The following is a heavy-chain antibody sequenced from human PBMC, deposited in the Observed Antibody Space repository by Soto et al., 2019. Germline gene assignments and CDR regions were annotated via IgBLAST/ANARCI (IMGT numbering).Heavy chain of an antibody. D-gene: IGHD3-3*01. CDR3: VRDWRLSWDYGMDV. J-gene: IGHJ6*02. Sequence: SETLSLTCTVSGGSISSYYWSWIRQPPGKGLEWIGYIYYSGSTNYNPSLKSRVTISVDTSKNQFSLKLSSVTAADTAVYYCVRDWRLSWDYGMDVWGQGTTVTVSS. CDR2: IYYSGST. V-gene: IGHV4-59*01. CDR1: GGSISSYY.